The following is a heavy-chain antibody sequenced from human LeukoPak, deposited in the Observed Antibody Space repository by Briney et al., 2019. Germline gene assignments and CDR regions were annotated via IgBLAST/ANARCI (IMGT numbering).Heavy chain of an antibody. V-gene: IGHV3-23*01. Sequence: QTGGSLRLSCAASGFTFNSYAMSWVRQAPGKGLEWVSAISGRGDSTYYADSVKGRFTISRDNSKNTLYLQMNSLRAEDTAVYYCAKSPEWLLYWVFDYWGQGTLVTVSS. CDR2: ISGRGDST. CDR1: GFTFNSYA. D-gene: IGHD3-3*01. CDR3: AKSPEWLLYWVFDY. J-gene: IGHJ4*02.